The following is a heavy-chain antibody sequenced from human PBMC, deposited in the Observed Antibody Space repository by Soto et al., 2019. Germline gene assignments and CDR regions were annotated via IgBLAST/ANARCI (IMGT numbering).Heavy chain of an antibody. V-gene: IGHV3-11*05. CDR3: AAGGGRIPAAEWFDP. Sequence: QVQLVESGGGLVKPGGSLRLSCAASGFTFSDYYMSWIRQAPGKGLEWVSYISGTTGYTNYADSVKGRFTISRDNAKNSLYLQMNSLRAEDTAVYYCAAGGGRIPAAEWFDPWGQGTLVTVSS. J-gene: IGHJ5*02. CDR2: ISGTTGYT. D-gene: IGHD6-13*01. CDR1: GFTFSDYY.